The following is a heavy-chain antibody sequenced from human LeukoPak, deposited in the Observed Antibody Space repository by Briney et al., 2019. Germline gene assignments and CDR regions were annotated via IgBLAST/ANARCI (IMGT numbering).Heavy chain of an antibody. CDR3: VGGSGWYSDY. D-gene: IGHD6-19*01. Sequence: GGSLRLSCAATGFTFSSYAMSWVRQAPGEGLEWVSAISGSGGYTYYADSVKGRFTISRDNSKNTLYLQMKSLRAEDTAVYYCVGGSGWYSDYWGQGTLVTVSS. CDR1: GFTFSSYA. J-gene: IGHJ4*02. CDR2: ISGSGGYT. V-gene: IGHV3-23*01.